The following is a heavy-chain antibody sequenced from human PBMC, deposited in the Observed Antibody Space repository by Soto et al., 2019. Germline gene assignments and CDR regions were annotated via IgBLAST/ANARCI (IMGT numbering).Heavy chain of an antibody. Sequence: QVQLVQSGAEVKKPGSSVKVSCKASGGTFSNYPISWVRQAPGQGLEWMGGIIPIFGTVNYAQKFQGRVTITADESXXTAYMELGSLRSEDTAVYYCARGNHRWLQLWYFDLWGRGTLVTVSS. CDR3: ARGNHRWLQLWYFDL. CDR2: IIPIFGTV. D-gene: IGHD5-12*01. V-gene: IGHV1-69*12. J-gene: IGHJ2*01. CDR1: GGTFSNYP.